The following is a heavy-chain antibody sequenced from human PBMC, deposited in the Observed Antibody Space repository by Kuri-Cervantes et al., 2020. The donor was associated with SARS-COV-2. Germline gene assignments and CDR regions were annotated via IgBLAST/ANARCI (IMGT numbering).Heavy chain of an antibody. J-gene: IGHJ4*02. CDR2: IRSKAYGGTT. CDR3: TRGGTPTDY. CDR1: GFTFGDYA. Sequence: GESLKISCTASGFTFGDYAMSWVRQAPGKGLEWVGFIRSKAYGGTTEYAASVKGRFTISRDDSKSIAYLQMNSLKTEDTAVYYCTRGGTPTDYWGRGTLVTVSS. V-gene: IGHV3-49*04. D-gene: IGHD1-1*01.